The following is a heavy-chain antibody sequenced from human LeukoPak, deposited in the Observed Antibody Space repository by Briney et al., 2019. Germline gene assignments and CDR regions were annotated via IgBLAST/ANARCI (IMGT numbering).Heavy chain of an antibody. Sequence: PGGSLRLSCAASGFTFSSYGMSWVRQAPGKGLEWVSGISWNSGSIGYADSVKGRFTISRDNAKNSLYLQMNSLRAEDTALYYCAKNIAAAGTFDYWGQGTLVTVSS. V-gene: IGHV3-9*01. J-gene: IGHJ4*02. CDR2: ISWNSGSI. CDR1: GFTFSSYG. CDR3: AKNIAAAGTFDY. D-gene: IGHD6-13*01.